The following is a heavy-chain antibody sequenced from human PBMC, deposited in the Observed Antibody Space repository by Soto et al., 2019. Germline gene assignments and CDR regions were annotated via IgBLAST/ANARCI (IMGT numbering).Heavy chain of an antibody. V-gene: IGHV4-4*02. CDR1: GGSISSSNW. CDR2: IYHSGSN. CDR3: AREDGGAVAGTDAFDI. D-gene: IGHD6-19*01. Sequence: QVQLQESGPGLVKPSGTLSLTCAVSGGSISSSNWWSWVRQPPGKGLEWIGEIYHSGSNNYNPSLKSRVTISVDKSKNHFSLQLSSVTAADTAVYYCAREDGGAVAGTDAFDIWGQGTMVTVSS. J-gene: IGHJ3*02.